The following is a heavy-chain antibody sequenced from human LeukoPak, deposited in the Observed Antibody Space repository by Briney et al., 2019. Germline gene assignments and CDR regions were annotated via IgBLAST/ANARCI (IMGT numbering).Heavy chain of an antibody. J-gene: IGHJ6*03. CDR2: ISSSGSTI. V-gene: IGHV3-11*04. CDR1: GFTFSDYY. Sequence: GGSLRLSCAASGFTFSDYYMSWIRQAPGKGLEWVSYISSSGSTIYYADSVKGRFTISRDNSKNTLYLQMNSLRAEDTAVYYCARAGGYNLPVYYYYMDVWGKGTTVTVSS. CDR3: ARAGGYNLPVYYYYMDV. D-gene: IGHD5-24*01.